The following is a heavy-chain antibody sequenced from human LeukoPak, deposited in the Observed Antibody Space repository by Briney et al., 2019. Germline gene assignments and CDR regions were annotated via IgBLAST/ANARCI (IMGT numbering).Heavy chain of an antibody. J-gene: IGHJ4*02. CDR1: GGSISNYY. CDR3: AREVVVPAATYDY. V-gene: IGHV4-59*12. D-gene: IGHD2-2*01. Sequence: SETLSLTCTVSGGSISNYYWSWIRQPPGKGLEWIGYIYYSGSTKYNPSLKSRVTISVDTSKNQFSLKLSSVTAADTAVYYCAREVVVPAATYDYWGQGTLVTVSS. CDR2: IYYSGST.